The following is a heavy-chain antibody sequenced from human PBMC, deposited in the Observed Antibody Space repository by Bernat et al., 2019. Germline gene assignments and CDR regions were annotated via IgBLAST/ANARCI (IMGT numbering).Heavy chain of an antibody. V-gene: IGHV4-39*01. CDR2: TYYSGST. CDR3: ARSHSSSWYRFDY. J-gene: IGHJ4*02. Sequence: QLQLQESGPGLVKPSETLSLTCTVFGGSISSSSYYWGWICQPPGKGLEWIGSTYYSGSTYYNPSLKSRVTISVDTSKNQFSLKLSSVTAADTAVYYCARSHSSSWYRFDYWGQGTLVTVSS. CDR1: GGSISSSSYY. D-gene: IGHD6-13*01.